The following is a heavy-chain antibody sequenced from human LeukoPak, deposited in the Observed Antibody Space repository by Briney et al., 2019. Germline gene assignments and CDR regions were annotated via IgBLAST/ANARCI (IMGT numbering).Heavy chain of an antibody. CDR2: ISGSGGST. CDR3: AKDKGSSGWYDPSWFDP. V-gene: IGHV3-23*01. CDR1: GFTFSSYA. D-gene: IGHD6-19*01. J-gene: IGHJ5*02. Sequence: GGSLRLSCAASGFTFSSYAMSWVRQAPGKGLEWVSAISGSGGSTYYADSVKGRFTIPRDNSKNTLYLQMNSLRAEDTAVYYCAKDKGSSGWYDPSWFDPWGQGTLVTVSS.